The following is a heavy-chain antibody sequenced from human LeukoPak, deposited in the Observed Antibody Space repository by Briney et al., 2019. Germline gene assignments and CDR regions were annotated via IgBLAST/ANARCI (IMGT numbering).Heavy chain of an antibody. Sequence: GGSLRLSCTVSGFTVSSNSMSWVRQAPGKGLEWVSFIYSDNTHYSDSVKGRFTISRDNSKNTLYLQMNSLRAEDTAVYYCARRAGAYSHPYDYWGRGTLVTVSS. CDR1: GFTVSSNS. D-gene: IGHD4/OR15-4a*01. CDR2: IYSDNT. CDR3: ARRAGAYSHPYDY. V-gene: IGHV3-53*01. J-gene: IGHJ4*02.